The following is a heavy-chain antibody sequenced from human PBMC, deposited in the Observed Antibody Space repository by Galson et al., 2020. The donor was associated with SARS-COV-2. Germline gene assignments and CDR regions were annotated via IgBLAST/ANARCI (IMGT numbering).Heavy chain of an antibody. V-gene: IGHV1-18*01. CDR2: ISAYNGNP. CDR3: ARVRLEYYYDSSGFSLGPLDY. CDR1: GYIFTSYS. J-gene: IGHJ4*02. Sequence: ASVKVSCKASGYIFTSYSISWVRQAPGQGLEWMGWISAYNGNPKYAQKLQGRVTMTTDTSTNTAYMELRSLRSDDTAVYYCARVRLEYYYDSSGFSLGPLDYWGQGTLVTVSS. D-gene: IGHD3-22*01.